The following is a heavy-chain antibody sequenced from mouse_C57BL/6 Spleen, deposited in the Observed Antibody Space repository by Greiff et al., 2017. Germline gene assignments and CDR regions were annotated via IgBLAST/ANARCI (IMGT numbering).Heavy chain of an antibody. CDR3: ARHYYGSSHAMDY. Sequence: EVKLMESGGGLVQPGGSLKLSCAASGFTFSDYGMAWVRQAPRKGPEWVAFISNLAYSIYYADTVTGRFTISRENAKNTLYLEMSSLRSEDTAMYYCARHYYGSSHAMDYWGKGTSVTVSS. D-gene: IGHD1-1*01. CDR2: ISNLAYSI. CDR1: GFTFSDYG. J-gene: IGHJ4*01. V-gene: IGHV5-15*01.